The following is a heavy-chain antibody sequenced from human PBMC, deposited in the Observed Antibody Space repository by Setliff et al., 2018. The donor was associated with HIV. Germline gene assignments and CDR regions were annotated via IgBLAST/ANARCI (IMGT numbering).Heavy chain of an antibody. CDR1: GGPFTSA. Sequence: ASVMVSCKASGGPFTSAFNWVRQVPGQGLEWMGGIIPIFGTANYAHNFGGRVTITADQSTTTSYLQLNSLRFEDTAIYYCASDSPAARFEELEDHYYYFMDVWGKGTTVTVSS. J-gene: IGHJ6*03. CDR2: IIPIFGTA. D-gene: IGHD3-10*01. CDR3: ASDSPAARFEELEDHYYYFMDV. V-gene: IGHV1-69*13.